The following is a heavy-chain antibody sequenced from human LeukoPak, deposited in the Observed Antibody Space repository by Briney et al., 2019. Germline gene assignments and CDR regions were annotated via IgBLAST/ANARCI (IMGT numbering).Heavy chain of an antibody. CDR2: MNDSGNT. CDR3: ARRRGFCSSSSCYGFDP. V-gene: IGHV4-59*08. CDR1: GGSISPYY. J-gene: IGHJ5*02. D-gene: IGHD2-2*01. Sequence: SETLSLTCTVSGGSISPYYWSWIRQPPGKGLEWIAYMNDSGNTKYNPSLKGRVPISLDTSKNQFYLKLSSVTAADTAVYYCARRRGFCSSSSCYGFDPWGQGTLVIVSS.